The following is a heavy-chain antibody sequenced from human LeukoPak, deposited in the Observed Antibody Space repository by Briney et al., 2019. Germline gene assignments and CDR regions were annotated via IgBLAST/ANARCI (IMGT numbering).Heavy chain of an antibody. J-gene: IGHJ5*02. CDR1: GGSFSGYY. Sequence: SETLSLTCAVYGGSFSGYYWSWIRQPPGKGLEWIGEINHSGSTNYNPSPKSRVTISVDTSKNQFSLKLSSVTAADTAVYYCARRQYYYGSGSYDPWGQGTLVTVSS. CDR3: ARRQYYYGSGSYDP. D-gene: IGHD3-10*01. CDR2: INHSGST. V-gene: IGHV4-34*01.